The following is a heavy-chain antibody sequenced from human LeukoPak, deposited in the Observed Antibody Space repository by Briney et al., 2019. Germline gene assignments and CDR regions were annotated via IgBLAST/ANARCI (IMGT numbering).Heavy chain of an antibody. CDR1: GYTFTCYY. V-gene: IGHV1-2*02. CDR2: INPYSGGT. J-gene: IGHJ4*02. D-gene: IGHD5-24*01. CDR3: ARDWEDGLDY. Sequence: ASVKVSCKASGYTFTCYYIHWVGQAPGQGLEGMAWINPYSGGTNYAQKFQARVTMTPDTSTSTAYIELRTLRSDDTAVYYCARDWEDGLDYWGQGTLVTVSS.